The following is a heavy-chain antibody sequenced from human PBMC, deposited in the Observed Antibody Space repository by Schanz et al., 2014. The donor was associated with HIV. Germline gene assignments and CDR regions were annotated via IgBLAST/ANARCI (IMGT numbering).Heavy chain of an antibody. CDR3: AKEGSRGYCSSTSCLGGVDY. J-gene: IGHJ4*02. CDR1: GFSFDDYA. Sequence: EVQLVESGGGLVQPGRSLRLSCAASGFSFDDYAMHWVRQAPGKGLEWVSGISWNSGSIGYADSVKGRFTISRDNAKKSLYLRMNSLRAEDTAVYYCAKEGSRGYCSSTSCLGGVDYWGQGTLVTVSS. CDR2: ISWNSGSI. V-gene: IGHV3-9*01. D-gene: IGHD2-2*01.